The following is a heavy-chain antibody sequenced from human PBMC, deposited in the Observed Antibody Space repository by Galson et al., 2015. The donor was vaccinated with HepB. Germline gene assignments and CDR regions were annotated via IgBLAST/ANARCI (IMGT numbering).Heavy chain of an antibody. CDR1: GGSFSSFA. Sequence: SVKVSCKASGGSFSSFAISWVRQAPGQGLEWMGGIMPVFAIVNYAQKFQDRVTITADTSTRTTTAYMELSSLTSDDTAAYYCARGMGDGNNLVRYYYYGLDVWGQGTTVTVSS. D-gene: IGHD5-24*01. CDR2: IMPVFAIV. CDR3: ARGMGDGNNLVRYYYYGLDV. J-gene: IGHJ6*02. V-gene: IGHV1-69*10.